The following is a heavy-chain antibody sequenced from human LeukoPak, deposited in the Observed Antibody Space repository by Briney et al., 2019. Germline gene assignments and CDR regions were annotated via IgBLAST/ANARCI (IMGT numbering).Heavy chain of an antibody. CDR1: GGSINNYY. CDR3: ARGRYCSADICSGGDAFDI. D-gene: IGHD2-15*01. CDR2: IYTCGST. J-gene: IGHJ3*02. Sequence: SETLSLTCTVSGGSINNYYWSWIRQPAGKGLEWIGRIYTCGSTNYNPSLKSRVTMSVDTSKSQFSLKLSSVTAADTAVYYCARGRYCSADICSGGDAFDIWGQGTMVSVTS. V-gene: IGHV4-4*07.